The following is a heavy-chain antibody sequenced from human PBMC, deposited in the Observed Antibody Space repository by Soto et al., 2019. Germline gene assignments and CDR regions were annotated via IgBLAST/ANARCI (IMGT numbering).Heavy chain of an antibody. V-gene: IGHV1-2*02. D-gene: IGHD6-13*01. J-gene: IGHJ4*02. CDR3: ASRIAAAPSFDY. CDR1: GYTFAGYY. Sequence: ASVKVSCKASGYTFAGYYMHWVRQAPGQGLEWMGWINPNSGGTNYAQKFQGRVTMTRDTSISTAYMELSRLRSDDTAVYYCASRIAAAPSFDYWGQGTLVTVSS. CDR2: INPNSGGT.